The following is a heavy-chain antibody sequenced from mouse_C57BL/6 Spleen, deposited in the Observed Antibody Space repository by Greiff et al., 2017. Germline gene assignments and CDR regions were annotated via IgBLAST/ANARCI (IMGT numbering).Heavy chain of an antibody. J-gene: IGHJ3*01. Sequence: DVQLVESGGGLVKPGGSLKLSCAASGFTFSSYAMSWVRQTPEKRLEWVATISDGGSYTYYPDNVKGRFTISRDNAKNNLYLQMSHLKSEDTAMYYCARDLENYYGSSRTWFAYWGQGTLVTVSA. D-gene: IGHD1-1*01. CDR2: ISDGGSYT. V-gene: IGHV5-4*01. CDR1: GFTFSSYA. CDR3: ARDLENYYGSSRTWFAY.